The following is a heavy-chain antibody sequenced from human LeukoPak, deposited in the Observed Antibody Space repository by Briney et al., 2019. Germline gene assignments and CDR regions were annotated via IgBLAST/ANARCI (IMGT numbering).Heavy chain of an antibody. V-gene: IGHV4-59*01. CDR3: ARVEDCGGDCYSLSAFDI. J-gene: IGHJ3*02. D-gene: IGHD2-21*02. CDR2: IYYSGST. CDR1: GGSISSYY. Sequence: SETLSLTCTVSGGSISSYYWSWIRQPLGKGLEWIGYIYYSGSTNYNPSLKSRVTISVDTSKNQFSLKLSSVTAADTAVYYCARVEDCGGDCYSLSAFDIWGQGTMVTVSS.